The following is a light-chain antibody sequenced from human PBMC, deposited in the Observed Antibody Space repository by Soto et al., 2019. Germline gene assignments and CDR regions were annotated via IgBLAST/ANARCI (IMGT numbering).Light chain of an antibody. V-gene: IGKV3-20*01. Sequence: EIVLTQSPGTLSLPPGERATLSCRASQSVSSSYLAWYQQKPGQAPRLLIYGASSRATGIPDRFSGSGSGTEFTLTISRLEPEDFAVYYCQQYGSSPRTFGLWTKVEIK. CDR3: QQYGSSPRT. CDR2: GAS. J-gene: IGKJ1*01. CDR1: QSVSSSY.